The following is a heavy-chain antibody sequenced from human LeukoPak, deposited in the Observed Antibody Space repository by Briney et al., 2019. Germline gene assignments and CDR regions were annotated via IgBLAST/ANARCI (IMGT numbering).Heavy chain of an antibody. CDR2: IYSDGST. D-gene: IGHD3-10*01. CDR3: AKHGSGSYYYYYMDV. V-gene: IGHV3-66*04. CDR1: GFTVNNNY. J-gene: IGHJ6*03. Sequence: GGSLRLSCAASGFTVNNNYMSWVRQAPGKGLEWVSVIYSDGSTYYADSVKGRFTISRDNSKNTLYLQMNSLRAEDTAVYYCAKHGSGSYYYYYMDVWGKGTTVTVSS.